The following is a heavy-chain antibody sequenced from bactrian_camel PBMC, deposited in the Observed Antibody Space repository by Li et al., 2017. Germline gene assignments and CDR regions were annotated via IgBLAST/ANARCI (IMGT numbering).Heavy chain of an antibody. CDR1: GFTFSSYY. CDR3: SLAHQYGGTWFAATNY. J-gene: IGHJ4*01. Sequence: DVQLVESGGGLVQPGGSLRLSCTASGFTFSSYYTTWVRQAPGKGLEWVSHISSDGRVTYYADSVKGRFTMSRDNAKSMLYLQLKSLKSDDTAMYYCSLAHQYGGTWFAATNYWGQGTQVTVS. V-gene: IGHV3S40*01. CDR2: ISSDGRVT. D-gene: IGHD2*01.